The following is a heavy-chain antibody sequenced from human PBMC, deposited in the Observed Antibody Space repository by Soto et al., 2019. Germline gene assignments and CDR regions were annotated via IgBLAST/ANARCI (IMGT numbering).Heavy chain of an antibody. J-gene: IGHJ4*02. D-gene: IGHD3-22*01. CDR3: ARDRAHGSGHSNLPPAY. V-gene: IGHV3-33*01. CDR1: GFTFSNYA. CDR2: VYYDGSEK. Sequence: QVHLVESGGGVVQPGESLRLSCAASGFTFSNYAMHWVRQAPGKGLERVAVVYYDGSEKYYADSVKGRFIISRDNFRNTLDLQMNSLRVEDTALYFCARDRAHGSGHSNLPPAYWGQGTLVIVSS.